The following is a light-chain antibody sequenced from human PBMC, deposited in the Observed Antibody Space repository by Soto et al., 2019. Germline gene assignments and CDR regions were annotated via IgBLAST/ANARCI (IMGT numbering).Light chain of an antibody. V-gene: IGKV1-39*01. CDR1: ESIRDY. J-gene: IGKJ5*01. Sequence: SQMPMSPSALSASVGDRVTMTCRASESIRDYLNWYQQKPGKAPKLLIYAASSLQSGVPSRFSGSGSGTDFTLAISRLQPEDFATYYCQQSYSTPITFGQGTLLENK. CDR3: QQSYSTPIT. CDR2: AAS.